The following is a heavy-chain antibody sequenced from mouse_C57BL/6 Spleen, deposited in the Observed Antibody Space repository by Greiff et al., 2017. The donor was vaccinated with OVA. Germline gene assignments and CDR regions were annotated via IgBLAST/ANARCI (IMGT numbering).Heavy chain of an antibody. CDR1: GFTLSDYG. V-gene: IGHV5-17*01. D-gene: IGHD2-5*01. CDR3: ARKDYSKGYYFDY. CDR2: ISSGSSTI. Sequence: EVQLQESGGGLVKPGGSLKLSCAASGFTLSDYGMHWVRQAPEKGLEWVAYISSGSSTIYYADTVKGRFTISRDNAKNTLFLQMTSLRSEDTAMYYCARKDYSKGYYFDYWGQGTTLTVSS. J-gene: IGHJ2*01.